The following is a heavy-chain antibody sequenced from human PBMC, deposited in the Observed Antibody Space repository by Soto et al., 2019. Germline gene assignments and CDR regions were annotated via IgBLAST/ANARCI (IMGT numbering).Heavy chain of an antibody. CDR1: GFTFSSYA. CDR3: AKDRRYYDSSGPGYYGMDV. D-gene: IGHD3-22*01. J-gene: IGHJ6*02. Sequence: GGSLRLSCAASGFTFSSYAMSWVRQAPGKGLEWVSAISGSGGSTYYADSVKGRFTISRDNSKNTLYLQMNSLRAGDTAVYYCAKDRRYYDSSGPGYYGMDVWGQGTTVTVSS. CDR2: ISGSGGST. V-gene: IGHV3-23*01.